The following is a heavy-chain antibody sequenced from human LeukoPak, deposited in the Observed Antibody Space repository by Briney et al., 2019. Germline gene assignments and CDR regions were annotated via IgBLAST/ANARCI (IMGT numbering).Heavy chain of an antibody. J-gene: IGHJ4*02. Sequence: GGSLRLSCAASGFTFSSYAMSWVRQAPGKGLEWVSAISGSGGSTYYADSMKGRFTISRDNSKNTLYLQMNSLRAEDTAVYYCAKPLPYYYDSSEGGGLDYWGQGTLVTVSS. CDR1: GFTFSSYA. CDR3: AKPLPYYYDSSEGGGLDY. D-gene: IGHD3-22*01. CDR2: ISGSGGST. V-gene: IGHV3-23*01.